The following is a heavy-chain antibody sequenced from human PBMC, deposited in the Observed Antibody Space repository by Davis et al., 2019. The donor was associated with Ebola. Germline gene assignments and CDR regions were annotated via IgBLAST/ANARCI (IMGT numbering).Heavy chain of an antibody. Sequence: GESLKISCAASGFTFSSYWMHWVRQAPGKGLVWVSRINSDGSSTSYADSVKGRFTISRDNAKNTLYLQMNSLRAEDTAVYYCARDGVAAAVSSGMDVWGQGTTVTVSS. J-gene: IGHJ6*02. CDR3: ARDGVAAAVSSGMDV. V-gene: IGHV3-74*01. D-gene: IGHD6-13*01. CDR1: GFTFSSYW. CDR2: INSDGSST.